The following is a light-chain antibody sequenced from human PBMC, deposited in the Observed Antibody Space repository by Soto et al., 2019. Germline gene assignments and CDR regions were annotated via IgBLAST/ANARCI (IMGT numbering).Light chain of an antibody. CDR1: STDVGGYNY. Sequence: QSALTQPASVSGSPGQSITISCTGTSTDVGGYNYVSWYQQLPGKAPKLIIFEVLNRPSGVSNRFSGSKSGNTASLTISGLQPEDEADYYCASFTSISTWVFGGGTQLTVL. CDR3: ASFTSISTWV. V-gene: IGLV2-14*01. J-gene: IGLJ3*02. CDR2: EVL.